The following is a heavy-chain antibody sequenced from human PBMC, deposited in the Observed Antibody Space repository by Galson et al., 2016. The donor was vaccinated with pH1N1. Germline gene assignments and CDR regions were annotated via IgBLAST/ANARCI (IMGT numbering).Heavy chain of an antibody. J-gene: IGHJ4*02. V-gene: IGHV1-46*01. CDR3: IRDLGRVREC. D-gene: IGHD1-26*01. CDR2: IDPSGGGT. CDR1: GYTLTNYY. Sequence: VKVSCKASGYTLTNYYFHWVRQAPGQGLEWMGVIDPSGGGTTYAQKFQGLVTMTRGMSTSTVYMELSSLKPEDTAVYYCIRDLGRVRECWGQGTLVTVSS.